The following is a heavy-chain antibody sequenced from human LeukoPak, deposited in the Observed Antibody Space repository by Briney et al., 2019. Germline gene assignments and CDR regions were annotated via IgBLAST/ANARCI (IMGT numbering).Heavy chain of an antibody. J-gene: IGHJ4*02. CDR3: ARESSLGSYSGIDY. V-gene: IGHV1-18*01. D-gene: IGHD1-26*01. CDR2: ISAYNGNT. Sequence: ASVEVSCKASGYTFTSYGISWVRQAPGQGLEWMGWISAYNGNTNYAQKLRGRVTMTTDTSTSTAYMELRSLRSDDTAVYYCARESSLGSYSGIDYWGQGTLVTVSS. CDR1: GYTFTSYG.